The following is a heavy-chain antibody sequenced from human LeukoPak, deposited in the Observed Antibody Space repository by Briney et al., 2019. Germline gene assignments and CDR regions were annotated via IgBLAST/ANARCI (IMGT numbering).Heavy chain of an antibody. Sequence: SVKVSCKASGGTFSSYAISWVRQAPGQGLEWMGGIIPIFGTANYAQKFQGRVTITTDESTSTAYMELSSLRSEDTAVYYCVRPRTTYYDYLDYWGQGTLVTVSS. V-gene: IGHV1-69*05. D-gene: IGHD3-3*01. CDR2: IIPIFGTA. CDR1: GGTFSSYA. J-gene: IGHJ4*02. CDR3: VRPRTTYYDYLDY.